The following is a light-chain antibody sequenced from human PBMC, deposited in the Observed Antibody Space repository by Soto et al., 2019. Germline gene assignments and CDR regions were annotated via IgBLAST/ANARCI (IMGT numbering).Light chain of an antibody. V-gene: IGLV2-14*03. Sequence: QSVLNPPASVSGSPGQSITLSFPGNSSDGGGYNYVSWYQHHPGKAPKLMIFDVSNRPSGVSNRFSGSKSGNTASLTISGLQPEDEADYYCSSYTTSNTRQIVFGTGTKVTVL. CDR3: SSYTTSNTRQIV. J-gene: IGLJ1*01. CDR2: DVS. CDR1: SSDGGGYNY.